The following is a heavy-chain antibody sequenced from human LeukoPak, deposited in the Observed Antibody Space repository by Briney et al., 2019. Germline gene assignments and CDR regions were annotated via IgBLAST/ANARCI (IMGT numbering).Heavy chain of an antibody. CDR2: IIPILGIA. J-gene: IGHJ4*02. CDR1: GGTFSSYA. CDR3: ASSGDIVVDKYYFDY. V-gene: IGHV1-69*04. D-gene: IGHD2-2*01. Sequence: SVKVSCKASGGTFSSYAISWVRQAPGQGLEWMGRIIPILGIANYAQEFQGRVTITADKSTSTAYMELSSLRSEDTAVYYCASSGDIVVDKYYFDYWGQGTLVTVSS.